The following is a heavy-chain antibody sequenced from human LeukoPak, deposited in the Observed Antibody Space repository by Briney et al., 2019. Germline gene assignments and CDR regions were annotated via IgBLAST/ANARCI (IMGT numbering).Heavy chain of an antibody. D-gene: IGHD1-26*01. CDR3: ARKPPLGYWYFGL. CDR1: GFSLSTSGMC. CDR2: IDWDSDE. Sequence: SGPTLVNPTQTLTLTCTFSGFSLSTSGMCVSWIRQPPGKALEWLARIDWDSDELYRTSLKTRLTISRDTSKNQVVLTMTNMDPVDTATYYCARKPPLGYWYFGLWGRGTLVTVSS. J-gene: IGHJ2*01. V-gene: IGHV2-70*17.